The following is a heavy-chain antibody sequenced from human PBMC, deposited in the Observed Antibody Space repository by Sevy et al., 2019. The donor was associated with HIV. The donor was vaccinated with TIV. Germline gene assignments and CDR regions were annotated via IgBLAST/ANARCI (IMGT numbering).Heavy chain of an antibody. J-gene: IGHJ4*01. CDR3: ARATGRAVAGRGRYFDF. CDR1: GYKVDMYG. V-gene: IGHV1-18*04. Sequence: ASVKVSCKISGYKVDMYGIAWVRQAPGQGLEWMGWISTYNGNTNYAQNFQGRVTMTTDTSTSVVYMELGGLRPDDTAVYYCARATGRAVAGRGRYFDFWGQGTLVTVSS. CDR2: ISTYNGNT. D-gene: IGHD6-19*01.